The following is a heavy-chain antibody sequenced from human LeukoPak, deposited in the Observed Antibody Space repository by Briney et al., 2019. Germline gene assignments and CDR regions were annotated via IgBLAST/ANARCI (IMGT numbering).Heavy chain of an antibody. D-gene: IGHD2-15*01. V-gene: IGHV3-7*01. CDR3: ARVDYSFGY. J-gene: IGHJ4*02. CDR2: IKQDGSEK. Sequence: GESLKISCAASGFTFSSYWMSWVRQAPGKGLEWVVNIKQDGSEKYYVDSVKGRFTISRDNAKNSLYLQMNSLRAEDTAVYYCARVDYSFGYWGQGTLVTVSS. CDR1: GFTFSSYW.